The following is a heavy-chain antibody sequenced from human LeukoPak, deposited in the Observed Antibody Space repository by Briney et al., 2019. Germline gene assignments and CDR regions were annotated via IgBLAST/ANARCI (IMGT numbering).Heavy chain of an antibody. J-gene: IGHJ6*02. CDR2: ISAYNGNT. V-gene: IGHV1-18*01. CDR1: GYTFIIYG. Sequence: ASVTVSFTSSGYTFIIYGSSCVRRATGQGLEGMVWISAYNGNTNYAHKLQGRDTMTTDTSTSTAYMELRSLRSDDTAVYYCAKTPGRIAAAGSYYYYGMDVWGQGTPVTVSS. D-gene: IGHD6-13*01. CDR3: AKTPGRIAAAGSYYYYGMDV.